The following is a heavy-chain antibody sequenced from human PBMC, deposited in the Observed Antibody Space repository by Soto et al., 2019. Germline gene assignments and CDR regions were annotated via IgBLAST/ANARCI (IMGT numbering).Heavy chain of an antibody. CDR2: IYYRGTT. D-gene: IGHD5-18*01. V-gene: IGHV4-59*12. CDR1: NASLHFYY. Sequence: ETLSPTCDVSNASLHFYYWSWIRQPPGKELEWIGNIYYRGTTNYNPSLQGRVTMSIDTSKNQFSLMLTSVTAADTAVYYCTRVATAVPSWGRGVLVT. J-gene: IGHJ5*02. CDR3: TRVATAVPS.